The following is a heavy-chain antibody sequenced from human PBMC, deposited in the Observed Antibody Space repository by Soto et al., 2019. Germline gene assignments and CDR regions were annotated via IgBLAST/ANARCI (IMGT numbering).Heavy chain of an antibody. Sequence: PSETLSLTCTVSGGSISSSSYYWGWIRQPPGKGLEWIGSIYYSGSTYYNPSLKRRVTISVDTSKNQFSLKLSSVTAADTAVYYCARRVGQWLVYGMDVWGQGTTVTVSS. CDR1: GGSISSSSYY. CDR2: IYYSGST. J-gene: IGHJ6*02. CDR3: ARRVGQWLVYGMDV. D-gene: IGHD6-19*01. V-gene: IGHV4-39*01.